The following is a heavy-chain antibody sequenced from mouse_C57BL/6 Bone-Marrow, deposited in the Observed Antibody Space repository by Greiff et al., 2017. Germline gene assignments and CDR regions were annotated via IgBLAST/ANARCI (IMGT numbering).Heavy chain of an antibody. Sequence: VQLQQSGPELVKPGASVKIPCKASGYTFTDYNMDWVKQSHGKSLEWIGDINPNNGGTIYNQKFKGKATLTVDKSSSTAYMELRSLTSEDTAVYYCARGGYYDYFYRYFDVWGTGTTVTVSS. CDR2: INPNNGGT. V-gene: IGHV1-18*01. D-gene: IGHD2-4*01. J-gene: IGHJ1*03. CDR1: GYTFTDYN. CDR3: ARGGYYDYFYRYFDV.